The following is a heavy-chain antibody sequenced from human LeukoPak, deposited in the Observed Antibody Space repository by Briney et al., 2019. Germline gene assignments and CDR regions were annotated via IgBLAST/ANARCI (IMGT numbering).Heavy chain of an antibody. CDR1: GFTFSSCA. CDR2: ISGSGGTA. D-gene: IGHD5-18*01. Sequence: PGGSLRLSCAASGFTFSSCAMNWVRQAPGKGLEWVSLISGSGGTAYYADSVKGRFTISRDNSKNTLFLQMNSLRAEDTAVYFCAKEHPAARAWDYWDQGTLVTVSS. V-gene: IGHV3-23*01. J-gene: IGHJ4*02. CDR3: AKEHPAARAWDY.